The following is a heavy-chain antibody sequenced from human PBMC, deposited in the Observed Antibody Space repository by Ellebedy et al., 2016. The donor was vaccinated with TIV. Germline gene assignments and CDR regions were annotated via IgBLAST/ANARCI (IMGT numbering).Heavy chain of an antibody. CDR2: IGTVDDT. CDR1: GFTFSTYD. J-gene: IGHJ4*02. CDR3: ARLKSDNTSPGI. Sequence: GGSLRLXXVASGFTFSTYDMHWVRQGRGKGLEWVSSIGTVDDTYHAGSVKGRFTISRDNAKNTLHLQMNSLRVDDTAVYYCARLKSDNTSPGIWGQGTLVTVSS. V-gene: IGHV3-13*01. D-gene: IGHD3-10*01.